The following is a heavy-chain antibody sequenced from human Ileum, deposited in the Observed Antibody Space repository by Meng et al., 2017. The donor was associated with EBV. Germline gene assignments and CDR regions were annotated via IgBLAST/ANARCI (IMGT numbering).Heavy chain of an antibody. Sequence: VRLLEFGGGVVQPGGSLRLSCAASGFTLSSKPMCWVRQAPGKGLEWVSTLSGSSGYTYYADSVKGRFTISRDNSKNTLYLQMNSLKAEDTAVYYCAKKESSGYQPYDYWGQGTLVTVSS. D-gene: IGHD2-2*01. V-gene: IGHV3-23*01. CDR3: AKKESSGYQPYDY. J-gene: IGHJ4*02. CDR1: GFTLSSKP. CDR2: LSGSSGYT.